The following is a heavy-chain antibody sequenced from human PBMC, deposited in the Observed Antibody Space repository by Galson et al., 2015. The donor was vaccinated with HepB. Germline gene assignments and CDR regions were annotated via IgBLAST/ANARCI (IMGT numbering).Heavy chain of an antibody. CDR2: ITGSGDKT. J-gene: IGHJ4*02. CDR3: AKVPRNIITIVRGVIIAYFDS. CDR1: GFTFNNYA. Sequence: SLRLSCAASGFTFNNYAMSWVRHAPGKGLEWVSAITGSGDKTYYGDSVKGRFTVSRDNSRNTLYLQMNSLGAEDTALYYCAKVPRNIITIVRGVIIAYFDSWGQGTLATVSS. V-gene: IGHV3-23*01. D-gene: IGHD3-10*01.